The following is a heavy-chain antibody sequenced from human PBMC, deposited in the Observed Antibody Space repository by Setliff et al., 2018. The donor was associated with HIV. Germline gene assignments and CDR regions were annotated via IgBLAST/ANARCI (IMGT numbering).Heavy chain of an antibody. V-gene: IGHV3-20*03. CDR3: AALSFRTNSVYGIISTRFDT. J-gene: IGHJ5*02. D-gene: IGHD2-8*01. CDR2: INWKGNTT. CDR1: GFTFADFG. Sequence: SGFTFADFGMSWVRQDPGKGLEWVSGINWKGNTTGYADSVQGRFTISRDNAKNSLFLQMNSLRVHDTAVYYCAALSFRTNSVYGIISTRFDTWGQGTLVTVSS.